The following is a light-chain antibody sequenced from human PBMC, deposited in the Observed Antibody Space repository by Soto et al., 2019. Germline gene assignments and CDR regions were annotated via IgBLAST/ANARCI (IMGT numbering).Light chain of an antibody. CDR2: AAS. Sequence: DIQMTQSPSSLSASVGDRVTITCRASQSISGYLNWYQQKPGKAPKLLIYAASSLQSGVPSRFSGSESGTDFTLTISSLQPEDFATYYCQQTYSAPRTFDQGTKVEVK. CDR1: QSISGY. J-gene: IGKJ1*01. V-gene: IGKV1-39*01. CDR3: QQTYSAPRT.